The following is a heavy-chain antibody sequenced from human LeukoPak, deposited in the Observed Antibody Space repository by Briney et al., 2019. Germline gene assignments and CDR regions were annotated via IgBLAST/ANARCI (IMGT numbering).Heavy chain of an antibody. V-gene: IGHV4-34*01. D-gene: IGHD5-12*01. CDR2: INHSGNT. J-gene: IGHJ3*02. Sequence: SETLSLTCAVYGGSFSGYYWSWIRQPPGKGLEWIGEINHSGNTNYNPSLKSRVTISVDTSKNQFSLKLSSVTAADTAVYYCARDRGVATTSPTDAFDIWGQGTMVTVSS. CDR3: ARDRGVATTSPTDAFDI. CDR1: GGSFSGYY.